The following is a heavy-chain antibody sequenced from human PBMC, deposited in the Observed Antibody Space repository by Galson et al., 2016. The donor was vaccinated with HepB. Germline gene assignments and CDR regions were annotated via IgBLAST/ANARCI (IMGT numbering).Heavy chain of an antibody. CDR2: IIPMFGTA. J-gene: IGHJ5*02. D-gene: IGHD2-15*01. CDR3: ARDVEERAAAPFDP. V-gene: IGHV1-69*13. Sequence: SVKVSCKASGGTFSSYRISWVRLAPGQGLEWMGGIIPMFGTAHYAQKFQGRVTITADESTSTAYLELSSLRSEDTAVYYCARDVEERAAAPFDPWGQGTLVTVSS. CDR1: GGTFSSYR.